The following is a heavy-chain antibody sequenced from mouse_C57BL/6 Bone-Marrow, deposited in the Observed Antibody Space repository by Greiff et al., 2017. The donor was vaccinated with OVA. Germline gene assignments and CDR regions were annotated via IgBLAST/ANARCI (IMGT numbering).Heavy chain of an antibody. Sequence: QVQLKESGAELARPGASVKLSCKASGYTFTSYGISWVKQRTGQGLEWIGEIYPRSGNTYYNEKFKGKATLTADKSSSTAYMELRSLTSEDSAVYFCASGPYGSSYLYWYCDVGGTGTTVTVSS. CDR3: ASGPYGSSYLYWYCDV. D-gene: IGHD1-1*01. CDR1: GYTFTSYG. V-gene: IGHV1-81*01. J-gene: IGHJ1*03. CDR2: IYPRSGNT.